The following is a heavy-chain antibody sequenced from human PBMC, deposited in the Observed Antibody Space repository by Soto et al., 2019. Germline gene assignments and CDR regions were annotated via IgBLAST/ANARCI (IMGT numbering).Heavy chain of an antibody. V-gene: IGHV4-4*02. CDR1: SGSISSSNW. CDR2: IYHSGST. CDR3: AGVAGVVTAGGYFDY. Sequence: QVQLPESGPGLVKPSGTLSLTCAVSSGSISSSNWWSWVRQPPGKGLEWIGEIYHSGSTNYNPSRKSRVTISVEKSKNQFSLKLSSVTAADTAGYYCAGVAGVVTAGGYFDYWGPGTLVLVSS. J-gene: IGHJ4*02. D-gene: IGHD6-13*01.